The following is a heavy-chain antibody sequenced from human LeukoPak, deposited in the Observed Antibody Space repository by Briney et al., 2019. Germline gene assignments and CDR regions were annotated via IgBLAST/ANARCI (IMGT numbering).Heavy chain of an antibody. CDR3: AGATFDYYDSSGYYDY. CDR2: IYSGGST. D-gene: IGHD3-22*01. CDR1: GFTVSSNY. J-gene: IGHJ4*02. Sequence: GGSLRLSCAASGFTVSSNYMSWVPQAPGKGLEWVSVIYSGGSTYYADSVKGRFTISRDNSKNTLYLQMNSLRAEDTAVYYCAGATFDYYDSSGYYDYWGQGTLVTVSS. V-gene: IGHV3-53*01.